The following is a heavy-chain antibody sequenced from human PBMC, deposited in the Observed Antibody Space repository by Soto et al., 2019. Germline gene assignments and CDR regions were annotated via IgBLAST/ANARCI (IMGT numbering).Heavy chain of an antibody. V-gene: IGHV4-4*02. CDR2: DYHSGST. Sequence: QVQLQESGPGLVNASGTLSLTCGVSGGSISTNNCWSWVRQPPGQGLEWIAEDYHSGSTNYNPSLRSRLTISVDKSKNQFSLRLTSVTAADAAVYYCARAKLCNTLSCPHSFDTWGQGTLVTVSS. CDR1: GGSISTNNC. J-gene: IGHJ4*02. CDR3: ARAKLCNTLSCPHSFDT. D-gene: IGHD2-2*01.